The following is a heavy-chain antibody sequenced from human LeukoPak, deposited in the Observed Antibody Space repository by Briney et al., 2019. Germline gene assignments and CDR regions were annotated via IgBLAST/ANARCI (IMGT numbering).Heavy chain of an antibody. CDR2: ISSSSYI. CDR3: ARPTLTWGSGPDY. Sequence: TGGSLRLSCAASGFTFSCYSMNWVRQAPGKGLEWVSSISSSSYIYYADSVKGRFTISRDNAKNSLYLQMNSLRAEDTAVYYCARPTLTWGSGPDYWGQGTLVTVSS. J-gene: IGHJ4*02. V-gene: IGHV3-21*01. CDR1: GFTFSCYS. D-gene: IGHD7-27*01.